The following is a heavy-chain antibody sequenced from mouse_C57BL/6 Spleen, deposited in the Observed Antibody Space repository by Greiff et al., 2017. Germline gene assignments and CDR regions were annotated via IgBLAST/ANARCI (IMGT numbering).Heavy chain of an antibody. CDR1: GYTFTSYW. J-gene: IGHJ2*01. D-gene: IGHD2-2*01. CDR2: IDPSDSET. CDR3: ARSGYGYPCDY. V-gene: IGHV1-52*01. Sequence: VQLQQPGAELVRPGSSVKLSCKASGYTFTSYWMHWVKQRPIQGLEWIGNIDPSDSETHYNQKFKDKATLTVDKSSSTAYMQLSSLTSEDSAVYYCARSGYGYPCDYWGQGTTLTVSS.